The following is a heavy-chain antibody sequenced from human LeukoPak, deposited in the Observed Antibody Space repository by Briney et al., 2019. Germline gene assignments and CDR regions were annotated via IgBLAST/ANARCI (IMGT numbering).Heavy chain of an antibody. D-gene: IGHD3-10*01. J-gene: IGHJ3*02. V-gene: IGHV3-21*01. CDR1: GFTFSSYE. CDR2: ISSSSLYI. Sequence: GGSLRLSCAASGFTFSSYEMNWVRQAPGKGLEWVSSISSSSLYIYYADSVKGRFTISRDNAKNSLFLQMSSLRAEDTAVYYCARDGSGYDDAFDIWGQGIMVTVSS. CDR3: ARDGSGYDDAFDI.